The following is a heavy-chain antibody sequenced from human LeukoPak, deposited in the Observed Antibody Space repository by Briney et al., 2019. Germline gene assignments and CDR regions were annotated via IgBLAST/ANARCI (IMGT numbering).Heavy chain of an antibody. V-gene: IGHV1-18*04. CDR2: ISAYNGDT. D-gene: IGHD3-10*01. J-gene: IGHJ4*02. Sequence: ASVKVSCKASGYTFIGYYVQWVRQAPGQGLEWMGWISAYNGDTKYAQKFQGRVAMSTQTSTSTAYMELTSLRSDDSAVYYCARNYYGSGTHRFDYWGQGTLVTVSS. CDR1: GYTFIGYY. CDR3: ARNYYGSGTHRFDY.